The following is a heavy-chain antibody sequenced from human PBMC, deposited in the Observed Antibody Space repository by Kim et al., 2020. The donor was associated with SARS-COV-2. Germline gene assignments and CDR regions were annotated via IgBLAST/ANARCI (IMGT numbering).Heavy chain of an antibody. V-gene: IGHV4-4*02. J-gene: IGHJ4*02. Sequence: SETLSLTCAVSGGSISSSNWWSWVRQPPGKGLEWIGEIYHSGSTNYNPSLKSRVTISVDKSKNQFSLKLSSVTAADTAVYYCARVTMVRGVIMGFDYWGQGTLVTVSS. CDR2: IYHSGST. CDR1: GGSISSSNW. D-gene: IGHD3-10*01. CDR3: ARVTMVRGVIMGFDY.